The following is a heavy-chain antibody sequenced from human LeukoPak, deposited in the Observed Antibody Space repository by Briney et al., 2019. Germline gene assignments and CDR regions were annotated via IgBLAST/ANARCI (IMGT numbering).Heavy chain of an antibody. V-gene: IGHV3-30*18. CDR3: AKTPFGVVILFDY. D-gene: IGHD3-3*01. CDR2: ISYDGSNK. CDR1: GFTFSSYG. Sequence: PGGSLRLSCAASGFTFSSYGMHWVRQAPGKGLEWVAVISYDGSNKYYADSVKGRFTISRDNSKNTLYLQMSSLRAEDTAVYYCAKTPFGVVILFDYWGQGTLVTVSS. J-gene: IGHJ4*02.